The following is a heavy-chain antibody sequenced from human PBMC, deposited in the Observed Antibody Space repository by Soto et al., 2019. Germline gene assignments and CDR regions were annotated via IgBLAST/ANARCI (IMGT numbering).Heavy chain of an antibody. V-gene: IGHV1-3*01. CDR2: INAGNGNT. D-gene: IGHD1-1*01. Sequence: ASVKVSCKASGYTFTSYAMHWVRQAPGQRLEWMGWINAGNGNTKYSQKFQGRVTITRDTSASTAYMELSSLRSEDTAVYYCARVSPNWNDDNYYGMDVWGQGTTVTVSS. J-gene: IGHJ6*02. CDR1: GYTFTSYA. CDR3: ARVSPNWNDDNYYGMDV.